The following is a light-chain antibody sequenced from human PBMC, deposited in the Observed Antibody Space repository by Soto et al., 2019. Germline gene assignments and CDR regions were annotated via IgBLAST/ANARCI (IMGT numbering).Light chain of an antibody. CDR2: LAF. V-gene: IGKV2-28*01. CDR3: MQALQTPVT. CDR1: QSLLHSNGYNY. Sequence: DIVMPQSPLSLSVTPGEPASISCRSSQSLLHSNGYNYLDWYLQKAGQSPQVMIYLAFNRSSGVPDRFSGSGSGTDFTLKISRVEAEDVGVYYCMQALQTPVTFGPGTRLEIK. J-gene: IGKJ5*01.